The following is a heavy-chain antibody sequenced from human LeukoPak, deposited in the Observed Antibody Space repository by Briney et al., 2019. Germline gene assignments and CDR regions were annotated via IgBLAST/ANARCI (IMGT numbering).Heavy chain of an antibody. D-gene: IGHD3-22*01. CDR2: ISWNSGSI. CDR1: GFTFDDYA. Sequence: GGSLRLSCAASGFTFDDYAMHWVRQAPGKGLEWVSGISWNSGSIGYADSVKGRFTISRDNAKNSLYLQMNSLRAEDTALYYCAKDMNYGSSGFHPHDAFDIWGQGTMVTVSS. J-gene: IGHJ3*02. V-gene: IGHV3-9*01. CDR3: AKDMNYGSSGFHPHDAFDI.